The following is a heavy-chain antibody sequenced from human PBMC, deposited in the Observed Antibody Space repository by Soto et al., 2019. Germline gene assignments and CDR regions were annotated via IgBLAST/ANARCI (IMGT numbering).Heavy chain of an antibody. CDR3: ARGVGSSPPRY. CDR2: IYDSGSP. CDR1: GGSISVYY. J-gene: IGHJ4*02. Sequence: QVQLQESGPGQVKPSETLSLKCTISGGSISVYYWSWIRQPPGQALEWIGYIYDSGSPYYNPSLRRRVIISADTSKNQISLESTSATAADTAVYYCARGVGSSPPRYWGRGTLVTVSS. D-gene: IGHD1-26*01. V-gene: IGHV4-59*01.